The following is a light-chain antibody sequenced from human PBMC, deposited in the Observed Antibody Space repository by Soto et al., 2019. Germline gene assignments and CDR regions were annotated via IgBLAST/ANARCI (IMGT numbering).Light chain of an antibody. J-gene: IGLJ1*01. CDR1: SSDVGAYIY. CDR3: VSFTTSSSYV. V-gene: IGLV2-14*01. CDR2: DIT. Sequence: QSALTQPASVSGSPGQSITISCTGTSSDVGAYIYVSWYQQHPGKAPKLMIHDITNRPSGVSNRFSGSKSGNTASLTISGLQAEDEADYYCVSFTTSSSYVFGTGTKLTVL.